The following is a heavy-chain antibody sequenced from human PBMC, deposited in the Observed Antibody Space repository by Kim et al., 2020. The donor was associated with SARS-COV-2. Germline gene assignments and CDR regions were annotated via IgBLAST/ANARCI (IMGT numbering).Heavy chain of an antibody. CDR2: ISYDGSNK. Sequence: GGSLRLSCAASGFTFSSYGMHWVRQAPGKGLEWVAVISYDGSNKYYADSVKGRFTISRDNSKNTLYLQMNSLRAEDTAVYYCASPRYGDYVPYFDYWGQG. CDR1: GFTFSSYG. CDR3: ASPRYGDYVPYFDY. V-gene: IGHV3-30*03. J-gene: IGHJ4*02. D-gene: IGHD4-17*01.